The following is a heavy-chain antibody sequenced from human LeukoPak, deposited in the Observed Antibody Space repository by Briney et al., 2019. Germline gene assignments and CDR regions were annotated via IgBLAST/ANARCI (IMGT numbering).Heavy chain of an antibody. CDR2: ISSSGSTI. J-gene: IGHJ6*04. D-gene: IGHD3-10*02. CDR3: AELGITMIGGV. V-gene: IGHV3-48*03. Sequence: GGSLRLSCAASGFTFSSYEMNWCRQAPRKGLEGVSYISSSGSTIYYADSVKGRVTISRDKAKNSLYLQMNSLRAEDTAVYYCAELGITMIGGVWGKGTTVTISS. CDR1: GFTFSSYE.